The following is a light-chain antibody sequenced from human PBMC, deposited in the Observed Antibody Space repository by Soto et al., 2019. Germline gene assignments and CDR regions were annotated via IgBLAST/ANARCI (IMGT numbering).Light chain of an antibody. CDR2: GAS. Sequence: EIVLTQSPGTLSLSPGEVATLSCRASQSVSSSYIAWYQQRPGQTPSLLIYGASTRATGIPDRFSGSGSGTHFTLTISRLEPGDFAVYYCQHFGGTTFTVGQGTRLEIK. J-gene: IGKJ5*01. CDR1: QSVSSSY. V-gene: IGKV3-20*01. CDR3: QHFGGTTFT.